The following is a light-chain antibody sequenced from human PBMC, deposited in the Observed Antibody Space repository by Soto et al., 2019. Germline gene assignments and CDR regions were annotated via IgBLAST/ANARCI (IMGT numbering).Light chain of an antibody. CDR3: QQSYTLT. Sequence: DIQMTQSPSSLSASVGDRVTITCRASQSISSFLNWYQQKPGKAPKLLIYAASSLQSGVPSRFSGSGSGTDFTLTISSLQPEDFATYYCQQSYTLTLGGGTKVDIK. J-gene: IGKJ4*01. CDR2: AAS. V-gene: IGKV1-39*01. CDR1: QSISSF.